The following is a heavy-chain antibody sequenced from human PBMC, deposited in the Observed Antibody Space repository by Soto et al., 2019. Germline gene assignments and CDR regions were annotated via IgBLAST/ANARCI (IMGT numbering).Heavy chain of an antibody. V-gene: IGHV1-18*01. Sequence: QVQLVQSGAEVKNPGASVKVSCKASGYTFTRYGIGWARQAPGQGLEWMGWINTYNGNTNYAQNVQGRLTLTTDTSTSTAYMVLSSLRSNDTAIYYCAMVDVSVTPIPQDAWGQGTTVIVSS. CDR3: AMVDVSVTPIPQDA. D-gene: IGHD2-8*01. CDR1: GYTFTRYG. J-gene: IGHJ6*02. CDR2: INTYNGNT.